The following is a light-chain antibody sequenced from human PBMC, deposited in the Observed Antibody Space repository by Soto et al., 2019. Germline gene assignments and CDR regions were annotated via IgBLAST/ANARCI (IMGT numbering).Light chain of an antibody. V-gene: IGKV3-15*01. CDR1: QSVSSN. J-gene: IGKJ1*01. CDR3: QQYNNWPPRT. Sequence: EIVMTQSPATLSVSPGERATLSCRASQSVSSNLAWYQKKPGQAPRLLIYAASTRATGIPARFSGSGSGPEFTLTISSLQSEDFAVYYCQQYNNWPPRTFGQGTKVEIK. CDR2: AAS.